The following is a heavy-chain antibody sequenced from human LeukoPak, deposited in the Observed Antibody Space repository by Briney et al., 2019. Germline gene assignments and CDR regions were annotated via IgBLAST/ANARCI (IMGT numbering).Heavy chain of an antibody. Sequence: GGSLRLSCAASGFTFSDYYMSWIRQAPGKGLEWVSYISSSGSTIYYADSVKGRFTISRDNAKNSLYLQMNSLRAEDTALYYCAKDFKYYYDSSGYYADYGMDVWGQGTTVTVSS. CDR2: ISSSGSTI. CDR3: AKDFKYYYDSSGYYADYGMDV. V-gene: IGHV3-11*01. D-gene: IGHD3-22*01. J-gene: IGHJ6*02. CDR1: GFTFSDYY.